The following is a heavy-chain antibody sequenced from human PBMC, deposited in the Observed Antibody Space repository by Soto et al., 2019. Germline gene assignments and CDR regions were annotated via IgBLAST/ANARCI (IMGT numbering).Heavy chain of an antibody. J-gene: IGHJ3*02. D-gene: IGHD3-16*02. CDR3: ARDRDDYIWGSYRSDAFDI. CDR1: GFTFSSYS. V-gene: IGHV3-48*01. Sequence: GGSLRLSCAASGFTFSSYSMNWVRQAPGKGLEWVSYISSSSSTIYYADSVKGRFTISRDNAKNSLYLQMNSLRAEDTAVYYCARDRDDYIWGSYRSDAFDIWGQGTMVTVSS. CDR2: ISSSSSTI.